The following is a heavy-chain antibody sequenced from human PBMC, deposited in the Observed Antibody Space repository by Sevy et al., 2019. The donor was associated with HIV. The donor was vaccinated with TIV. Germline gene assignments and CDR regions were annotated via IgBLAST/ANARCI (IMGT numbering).Heavy chain of an antibody. D-gene: IGHD4-17*01. V-gene: IGHV3-48*03. CDR2: ISNTGSSI. CDR1: GFTFSSYE. J-gene: IGHJ4*02. Sequence: GGSLRLSCAASGFTFSSYEMNWVRQAPGKGLEWVSYISNTGSSIYYSDSVKGRFTMSRDNAKNSLYLQMNSLRGEDTAAYYCARDLPHSATTVSHFDYWGRGTLVTVSS. CDR3: ARDLPHSATTVSHFDY.